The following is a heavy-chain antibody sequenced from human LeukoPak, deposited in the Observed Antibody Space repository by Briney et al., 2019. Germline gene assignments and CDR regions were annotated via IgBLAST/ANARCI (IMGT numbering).Heavy chain of an antibody. D-gene: IGHD3-3*01. J-gene: IGHJ4*02. Sequence: SETLSLTCGVSGGFITSDTYYWSWIRQPPGKGLEWIGYILHSGSSYYNPSLNSRVTISIDTSKNQFSLKLNSVTAADTAVYYCAKTRNFWSAYFDYWGQGTLVTVSS. CDR2: ILHSGSS. CDR1: GGFITSDTYY. V-gene: IGHV4-30-2*01. CDR3: AKTRNFWSAYFDY.